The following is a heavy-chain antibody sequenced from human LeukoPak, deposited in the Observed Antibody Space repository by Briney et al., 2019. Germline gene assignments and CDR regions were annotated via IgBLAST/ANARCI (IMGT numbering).Heavy chain of an antibody. CDR3: AKSQQLAFFDY. CDR1: GFTFSSYW. J-gene: IGHJ4*02. Sequence: GGSLRLSCAASGFTFSSYWMSWVRQAPGKGLEWVANIKQDGSEKYYVDSVKGRFTISRDNSKNTLYLQMNSLRAEDTAVYYCAKSQQLAFFDYWGQGTLVTVSS. D-gene: IGHD6-13*01. CDR2: IKQDGSEK. V-gene: IGHV3-7*03.